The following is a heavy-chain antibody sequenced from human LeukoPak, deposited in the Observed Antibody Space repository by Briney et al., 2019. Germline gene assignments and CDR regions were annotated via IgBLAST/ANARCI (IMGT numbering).Heavy chain of an antibody. J-gene: IGHJ4*02. V-gene: IGHV2-5*02. CDR2: IYWDDDK. CDR3: ANGREMSGSWDVGYFDY. CDR1: GFSLSTSGVG. D-gene: IGHD6-13*01. Sequence: ESGPTLVKPTQTLTLTCTFSGFSLSTSGVGVGWIRQPPGKALEGLALIYWDDDKRYSPSLRSRLTITKDTSKNQVVLTMTNMDPVDTATYYCANGREMSGSWDVGYFDYWGQGTLVTVSS.